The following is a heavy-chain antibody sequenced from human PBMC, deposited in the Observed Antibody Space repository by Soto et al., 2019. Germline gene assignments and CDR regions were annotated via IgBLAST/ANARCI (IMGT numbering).Heavy chain of an antibody. CDR2: ISGSGSDT. CDR3: AHPRGYGVFDAYDF. D-gene: IGHD4-17*01. V-gene: IGHV3-23*01. Sequence: GGSLRLSCAASGFTFSTYAMSWVRQAPGKGLEWVSAISGSGSDTYHAESVKGRFTISRDNSISMLYLQMNSLRTEDTAVYYCAHPRGYGVFDAYDFWGQGARVTVSS. J-gene: IGHJ3*01. CDR1: GFTFSTYA.